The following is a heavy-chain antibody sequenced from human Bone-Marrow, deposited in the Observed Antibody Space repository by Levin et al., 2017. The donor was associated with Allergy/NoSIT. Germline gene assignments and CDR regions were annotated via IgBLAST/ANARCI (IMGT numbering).Heavy chain of an antibody. D-gene: IGHD2-8*01. CDR2: IKQDGNEK. J-gene: IGHJ4*02. CDR3: ARQVYAQPFDY. CDR1: GFTFTNYW. Sequence: ASVKVSCVASGFTFTNYWMGWVRQAPGKGLEWVANIKQDGNEKYYVDSVMGRFTISRDNTQNSVYLQMNSLRAEDTAVYYCARQVYAQPFDYWGQGTLVTVSS. V-gene: IGHV3-7*03.